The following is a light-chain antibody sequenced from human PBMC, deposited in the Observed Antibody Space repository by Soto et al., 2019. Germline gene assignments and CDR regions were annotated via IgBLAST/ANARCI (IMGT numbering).Light chain of an antibody. J-gene: IGKJ1*01. CDR1: QSVSSSY. CDR3: LQYGSSRT. Sequence: EIVLTQSPGTLSLSPGERATLSCRASQSVSSSYLAWYQQKPGQAPRLLIYGASSRATGIPDRFSGSGSGTDFTLTIIRLEPEDFAVYYCLQYGSSRTFGQGTKVEIK. CDR2: GAS. V-gene: IGKV3-20*01.